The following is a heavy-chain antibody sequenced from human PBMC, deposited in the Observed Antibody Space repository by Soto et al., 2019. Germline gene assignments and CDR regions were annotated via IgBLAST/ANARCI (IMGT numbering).Heavy chain of an antibody. V-gene: IGHV1-69*12. CDR2: IIPIFGTV. D-gene: IGHD1-26*01. CDR3: ASHSGSSPEGRYYYGMDV. Sequence: QVQLVQSGAAVKKPGSSVKVSCKASGGTFSSYAISWVRQAPGQGLEWMGGIIPIFGTVDYAQKFQGRVTITADESTSTAYMELSSRRPEDRAVYYFASHSGSSPEGRYYYGMDVWGQGTTVTVSS. J-gene: IGHJ6*02. CDR1: GGTFSSYA.